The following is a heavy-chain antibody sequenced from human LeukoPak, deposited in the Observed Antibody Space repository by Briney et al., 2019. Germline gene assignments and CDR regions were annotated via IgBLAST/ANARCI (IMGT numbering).Heavy chain of an antibody. CDR2: ISGSGTST. Sequence: GGSLRLSCAASGFTFSSYAMSWVRQAPGKGLEWVSAISGSGTSTYYADSVKGRFTISRDNSKNTLYLQMNSLRAEDTAVYYCGVNTHYYDSSGYSDYWGQGTLVTVSS. V-gene: IGHV3-23*01. CDR1: GFTFSSYA. J-gene: IGHJ4*02. D-gene: IGHD3-22*01. CDR3: GVNTHYYDSSGYSDY.